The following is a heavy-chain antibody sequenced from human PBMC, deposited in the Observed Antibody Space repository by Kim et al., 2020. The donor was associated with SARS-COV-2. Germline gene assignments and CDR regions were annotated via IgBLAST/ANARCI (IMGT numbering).Heavy chain of an antibody. CDR1: GGTFSSHA. CDR3: ASSDTSISSGYPSLDY. CDR2: IIPIFGTA. Sequence: SVKVSCKASGGTFSSHAISWVRQAPGQGLEWMGGIIPIFGTANYAQKFQGRVTITADKSTSTAYMELSSLRSEDTAVYYCASSDTSISSGYPSLDYWGQGTLVTVSS. J-gene: IGHJ4*02. D-gene: IGHD3-22*01. V-gene: IGHV1-69*06.